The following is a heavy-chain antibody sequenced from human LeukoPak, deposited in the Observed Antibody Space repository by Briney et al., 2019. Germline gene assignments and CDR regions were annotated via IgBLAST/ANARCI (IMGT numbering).Heavy chain of an antibody. CDR1: GYTFTGYY. J-gene: IGHJ4*02. Sequence: GASVTVSFKASGYTFTGYYMYWVRQSPGQGPEWMGWINPNSGGTNYAQKFQGRVTMTRDASISAAYMELSRLTSDDTAVYYCARVRVGEDLDYWGQGTLVTVSS. V-gene: IGHV1-2*02. CDR3: ARVRVGEDLDY. CDR2: INPNSGGT. D-gene: IGHD3-16*01.